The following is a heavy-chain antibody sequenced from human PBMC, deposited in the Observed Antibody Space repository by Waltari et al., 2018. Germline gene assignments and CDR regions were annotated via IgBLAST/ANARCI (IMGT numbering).Heavy chain of an antibody. J-gene: IGHJ4*02. CDR2: IYYSGST. D-gene: IGHD6-6*01. Sequence: QVQLQESGPGLVKPSQTLSLTCTVSGGSISSGDYYWSWIRQPPGKGLEWIGYIYYSGSTYYNPSLKSRVTISVDTSKNQFSLKLSSVTAADTAVYYCARALPSEYSSSSFPDYWGQGTLVTVSS. CDR3: ARALPSEYSSSSFPDY. CDR1: GGSISSGDYY. V-gene: IGHV4-30-4*08.